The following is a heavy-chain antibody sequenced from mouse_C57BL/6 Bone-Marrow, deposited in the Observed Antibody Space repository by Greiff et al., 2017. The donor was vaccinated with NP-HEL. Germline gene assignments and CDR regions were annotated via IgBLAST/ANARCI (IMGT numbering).Heavy chain of an antibody. J-gene: IGHJ3*01. D-gene: IGHD2-10*01. CDR2: IDTANGNT. Sequence: EVMLVESVAELVRPGASVKLSCTASGFNIKNTYMHWVKQRPEQGLEWIGRIDTANGNTKYAPKFQGKATITADTSSTTVYLQLSSLTSEDTAIYYCAPYYGKSAYWGQGTLVTVSA. CDR1: GFNIKNTY. CDR3: APYYGKSAY. V-gene: IGHV14-3*01.